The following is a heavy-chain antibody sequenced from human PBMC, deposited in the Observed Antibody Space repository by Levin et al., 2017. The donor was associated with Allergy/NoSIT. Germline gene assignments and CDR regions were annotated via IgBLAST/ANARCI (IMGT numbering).Heavy chain of an antibody. CDR1: GFTFSIYA. D-gene: IGHD6-13*01. Sequence: GESLKISCAASGFTFSIYAMIWVRQAPGKGLEWVSAISGSGDSTYYADSVKGRFTISRDNSKNTMYLQMNSLRAEDTAVYYCAKRRQQLVHLDYWGQGTLVTVSS. CDR3: AKRRQQLVHLDY. CDR2: ISGSGDST. V-gene: IGHV3-23*01. J-gene: IGHJ4*02.